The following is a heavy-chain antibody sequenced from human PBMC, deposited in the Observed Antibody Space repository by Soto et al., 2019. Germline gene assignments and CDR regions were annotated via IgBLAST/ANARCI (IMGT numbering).Heavy chain of an antibody. V-gene: IGHV1-69*01. J-gene: IGHJ4*02. CDR2: IIPIFGTA. Sequence: QVQLVQSGAEVKKPGSSVKVSCKASGGTFSSYAISWVRQAPGQGLEWMGGIIPIFGTANYAQKFQGRVTITEDESTSTAYMELSSLRSEDTAVYYCARGGEYCSGGSCYSVPFDYWGQGTLVTVSS. D-gene: IGHD2-15*01. CDR1: GGTFSSYA. CDR3: ARGGEYCSGGSCYSVPFDY.